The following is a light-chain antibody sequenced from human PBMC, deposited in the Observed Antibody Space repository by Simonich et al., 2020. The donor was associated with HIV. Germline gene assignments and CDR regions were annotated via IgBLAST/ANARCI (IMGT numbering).Light chain of an antibody. Sequence: QSALTQPASVSGSPGQSITISCTVTISDVGGYKYVSWYQQPPGKAPKRMIYDVNKRPSGVSNRFSGSKSGNTASLTISGLQAEDEADYYCNSYTSSSPWVFGGGTKLTVL. CDR1: ISDVGGYKY. J-gene: IGLJ3*02. CDR3: NSYTSSSPWV. V-gene: IGLV2-14*01. CDR2: DVN.